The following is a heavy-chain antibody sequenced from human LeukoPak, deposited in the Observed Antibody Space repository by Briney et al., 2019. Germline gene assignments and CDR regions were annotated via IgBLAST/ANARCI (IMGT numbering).Heavy chain of an antibody. CDR2: ISGSGGST. CDR3: ARALPAAPYYYYYMDV. CDR1: GFTFSSYA. Sequence: GGSLRLSCAASGFTFSSYAMSWVRQAPGKGLEWVSAISGSGGSTYYADSVKGRFTISRDNSKNTLYLQMNSLRAEDTAVYYCARALPAAPYYYYYMDVWGKGTTVTVSS. J-gene: IGHJ6*03. D-gene: IGHD2-2*01. V-gene: IGHV3-23*01.